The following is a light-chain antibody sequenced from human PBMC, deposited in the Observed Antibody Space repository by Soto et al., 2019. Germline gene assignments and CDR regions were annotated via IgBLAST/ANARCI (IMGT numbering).Light chain of an antibody. V-gene: IGKV1-5*03. CDR3: QQYNSYSYT. Sequence: DIQMTQSPSTLSASVGDRVTITCRASQSISSWLAWYQQKPGKAPKLLIYKASSLESGVPSRFSGSGSGTDFTLTISSLQPYDFATYYCQQYNSYSYTFGQGTKLEIK. J-gene: IGKJ2*01. CDR2: KAS. CDR1: QSISSW.